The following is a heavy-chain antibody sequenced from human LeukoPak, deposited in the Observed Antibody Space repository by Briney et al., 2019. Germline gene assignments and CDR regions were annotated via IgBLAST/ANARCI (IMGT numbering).Heavy chain of an antibody. Sequence: PGGSLRLSCAASGFTFSSYGMRWVRQAPGKGLEWVAVISYDGSNKYYADSVKGRFTISRDNSKNTLYLQMNSLRAEDTAVYCANPAPPGAFDIWGQGTMVTVSS. CDR3: ANPAPPGAFDI. V-gene: IGHV3-30*18. J-gene: IGHJ3*02. CDR2: ISYDGSNK. CDR1: GFTFSSYG.